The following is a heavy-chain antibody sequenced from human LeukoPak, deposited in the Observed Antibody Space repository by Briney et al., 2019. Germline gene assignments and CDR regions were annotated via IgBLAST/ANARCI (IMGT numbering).Heavy chain of an antibody. CDR1: GFTFSNSG. J-gene: IGHJ2*01. CDR3: AAGKKVGAYLWYYFDL. D-gene: IGHD1-26*01. V-gene: IGHV1-58*01. Sequence: SVKVPCKASGFTFSNSGVQWVRQARGQRLEWIGWIVVGSGNTNYAQQFQERVTLTRDMSTSTAYMELSSLRSEDTAVYYCAAGKKVGAYLWYYFDLWGRGTLVTVSS. CDR2: IVVGSGNT.